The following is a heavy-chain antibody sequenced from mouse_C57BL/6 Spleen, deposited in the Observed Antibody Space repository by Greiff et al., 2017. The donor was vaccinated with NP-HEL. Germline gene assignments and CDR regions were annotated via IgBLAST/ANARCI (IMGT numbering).Heavy chain of an antibody. J-gene: IGHJ3*01. V-gene: IGHV1-81*01. Sequence: QVQLQQSGAELARPGASVKLSCKASGYTFTSYGISWVKQRTGQGLEWIGEIYPRSGNTYYNEKFKGKATLTADKSSSTAYMELRSLTSEDSAVYFCANIYYDYDGLFAYWGQGTLVTVSA. CDR3: ANIYYDYDGLFAY. CDR1: GYTFTSYG. CDR2: IYPRSGNT. D-gene: IGHD2-4*01.